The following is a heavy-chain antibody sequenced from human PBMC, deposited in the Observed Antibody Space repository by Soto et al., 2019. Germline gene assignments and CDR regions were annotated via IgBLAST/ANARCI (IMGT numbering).Heavy chain of an antibody. CDR3: ARGDVGAFDL. J-gene: IGHJ3*01. D-gene: IGHD1-26*01. CDR1: DFTFSYYW. Sequence: EVQLVESGGGLVQPGGSLRLSFVASDFTFSYYWMHWVHQVPGKGLVWVSRIHSDGSSTTYADSVKGRFTISRDNAKNTLYLQMASLRVEDTAVYYCARGDVGAFDLWGQGTMVTVSS. V-gene: IGHV3-74*03. CDR2: IHSDGSST.